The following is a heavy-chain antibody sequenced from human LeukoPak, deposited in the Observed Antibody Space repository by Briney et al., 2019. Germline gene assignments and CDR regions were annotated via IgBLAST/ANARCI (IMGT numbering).Heavy chain of an antibody. CDR2: ISWNSGSI. Sequence: GRSLRLSCAASGFTFDDYAMHWVRQAPGKGLEWVSGISWNSGSIGYADSAKGRLTISRDNAKNSLYLQMNSLRAEDTAVYYCARDRFDDVRYSKYYFDYWGQGTLVTVSS. J-gene: IGHJ4*02. CDR3: ARDRFDDVRYSKYYFDY. CDR1: GFTFDDYA. D-gene: IGHD5-18*01. V-gene: IGHV3-9*01.